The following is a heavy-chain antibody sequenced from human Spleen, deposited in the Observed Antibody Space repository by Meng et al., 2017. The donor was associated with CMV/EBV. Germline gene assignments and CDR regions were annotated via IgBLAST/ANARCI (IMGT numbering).Heavy chain of an antibody. CDR3: AKDGWLRTIIMSDY. Sequence: GGSLRLSCAASGFTFSSYSMSWVRQAPGKGLEWVSSISTSSSHIYYADSVKGRFTISRDNSKNTLYLEMNSLRAEDTALYYCAKDGWLRTIIMSDYWGRGTLVTVSS. CDR1: GFTFSSYS. J-gene: IGHJ4*02. V-gene: IGHV3-21*04. D-gene: IGHD2-15*01. CDR2: ISTSSSHI.